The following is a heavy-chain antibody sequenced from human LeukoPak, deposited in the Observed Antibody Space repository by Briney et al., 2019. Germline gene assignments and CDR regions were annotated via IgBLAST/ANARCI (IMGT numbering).Heavy chain of an antibody. CDR1: GFTFSSYA. CDR2: ISGSGGST. CDR3: AKVDVGATTRWFDY. Sequence: GGSLSLSCAASGFTFSSYAMSWVRQAPGKGLEWVSAISGSGGSTYYADSVKGRFTISRDNSKNTLYLQMNSLRAEDTAVYYCAKVDVGATTRWFDYWGQGTLVTVSS. D-gene: IGHD1-26*01. V-gene: IGHV3-23*01. J-gene: IGHJ4*02.